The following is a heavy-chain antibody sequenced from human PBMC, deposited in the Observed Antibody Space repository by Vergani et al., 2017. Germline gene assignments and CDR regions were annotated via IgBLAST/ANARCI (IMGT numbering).Heavy chain of an antibody. CDR1: GVSIRSSNYY. Sequence: QLQLQESGPGLVKPSATLSLTCSVSGVSIRSSNYYWGWIRQPPGKWLEWIASIYYSGSTYYNPSLKSRVTISVDTSKNQFSLKLSSVTAADTAVYFCARHSTVEWLVKLGWIDPWGQGILVTVSS. CDR2: IYYSGST. V-gene: IGHV4-39*01. J-gene: IGHJ5*02. CDR3: ARHSTVEWLVKLGWIDP. D-gene: IGHD6-19*01.